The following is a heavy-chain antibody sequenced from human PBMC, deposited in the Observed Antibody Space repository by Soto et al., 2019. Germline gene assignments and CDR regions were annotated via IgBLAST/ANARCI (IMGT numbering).Heavy chain of an antibody. CDR3: ARDPYYDSSGYLASHGMDV. D-gene: IGHD3-22*01. J-gene: IGHJ6*02. V-gene: IGHV3-53*04. Sequence: HPGGSLRLSCAASGFTVSSNYMSWVRQAPGKGLEWVSVIYSGGSTYYADSVKGRFTISRHNSKNTLYLQMNSLRAEDTAVYYCARDPYYDSSGYLASHGMDVWGQGTTVTVSS. CDR2: IYSGGST. CDR1: GFTVSSNY.